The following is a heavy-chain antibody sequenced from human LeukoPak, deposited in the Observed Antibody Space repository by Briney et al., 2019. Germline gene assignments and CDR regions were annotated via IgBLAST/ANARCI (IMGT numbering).Heavy chain of an antibody. D-gene: IGHD6-13*01. V-gene: IGHV3-23*01. Sequence: GGSLRLSCAASGFTFSSYAMSWVRQAPGMGLEWVPAISGNSGNTHYADSVKGRFTISRDNSKNTLYLQMNSLRAEDTAIYYCAKPARVGAVDYWGQGTLVTVSS. J-gene: IGHJ4*02. CDR3: AKPARVGAVDY. CDR1: GFTFSSYA. CDR2: ISGNSGNT.